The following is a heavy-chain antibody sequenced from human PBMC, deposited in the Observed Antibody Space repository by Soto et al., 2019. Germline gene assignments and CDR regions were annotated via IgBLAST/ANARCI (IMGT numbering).Heavy chain of an antibody. CDR1: GFSLSTSPVG. D-gene: IGHD4-17*01. Sequence: QITLKESGPTLVKPTQTLTLTCTFSGFSLSTSPVGVGWIRQPPGKALEWLALIYWDDDMRYSPSLKSRLTITKDTSKNQVVLTMTNMDPVDTATYYCAHRHGYGELRLWGQGTLLTVSS. CDR2: IYWDDDM. V-gene: IGHV2-5*02. CDR3: AHRHGYGELRL. J-gene: IGHJ1*01.